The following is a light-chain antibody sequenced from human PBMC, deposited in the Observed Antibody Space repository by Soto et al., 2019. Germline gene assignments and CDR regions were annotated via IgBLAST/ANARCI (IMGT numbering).Light chain of an antibody. Sequence: QSVLTQPASVSGSPGQSITISCTGTSSDVGSYNYVSWYQQHPGKAPKLMIYEVSDRPSGISIRFSGSKSGNTASLTISGLQTEDAADYYCSSYTSSSTLFGTGNKVTVL. J-gene: IGLJ1*01. V-gene: IGLV2-14*01. CDR1: SSDVGSYNY. CDR3: SSYTSSSTL. CDR2: EVS.